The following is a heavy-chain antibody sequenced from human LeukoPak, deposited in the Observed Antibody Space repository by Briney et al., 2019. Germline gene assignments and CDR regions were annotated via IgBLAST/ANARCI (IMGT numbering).Heavy chain of an antibody. CDR3: ARGRYDILTGYYYNWFDP. J-gene: IGHJ5*02. D-gene: IGHD3-9*01. CDR2: IYPGDSDT. Sequence: GESLKISCKGSGYSFTSYWIGWVRQMPGKGLEWMGIIYPGDSDTRYSPSFQGQVTISADKSISTAYLQWSSLKASDTAMYYCARGRYDILTGYYYNWFDPWGQGTLVTVSS. V-gene: IGHV5-51*01. CDR1: GYSFTSYW.